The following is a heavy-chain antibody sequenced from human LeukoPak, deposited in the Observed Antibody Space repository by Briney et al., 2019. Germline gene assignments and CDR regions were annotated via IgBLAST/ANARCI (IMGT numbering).Heavy chain of an antibody. J-gene: IGHJ3*01. CDR2: ISGNGGSA. V-gene: IGHV3-64*02. D-gene: IGHD2-2*01. CDR3: ARVPRPCGSSTSCQGAFDV. CDR1: GFSFSYYA. Sequence: GGSLSLSCAASGFSFSYYAMNWVRQAPGKGLEHVSTISGNGGSAYYGDSVKGRFTISRDNSKNTVFLQMGSLRADDMAVYFCARVPRPCGSSTSCQGAFDVWGQGTMVTVSS.